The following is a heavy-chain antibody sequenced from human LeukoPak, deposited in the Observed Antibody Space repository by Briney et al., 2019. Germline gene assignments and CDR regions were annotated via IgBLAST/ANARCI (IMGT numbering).Heavy chain of an antibody. CDR3: ARKGTIFGVVIEYYFDY. D-gene: IGHD3-3*01. CDR1: GYTFTGYY. J-gene: IGHJ4*02. CDR2: INPNSGGT. Sequence: ASVKVSCKASGYTFTGYYMHWVRQAPGQGLEWMGWINPNSGGTNYAQKFQGRVTMTRDKSISTAYMELSRLRSDDTAVYYCARKGTIFGVVIEYYFDYWGQGTLVTVSS. V-gene: IGHV1-2*02.